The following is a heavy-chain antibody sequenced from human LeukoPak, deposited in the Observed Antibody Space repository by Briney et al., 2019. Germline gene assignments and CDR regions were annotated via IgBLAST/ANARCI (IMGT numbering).Heavy chain of an antibody. CDR3: ARGPHWGPHFDF. Sequence: GASVKVSCKASGFTFTAYHMHWVRQAPGQGLEWMGWINPNSGGTNYAQKFQGRVTMTRDTSISTAYMELSGLRSDDTAVYYCARGPHWGPHFDFWGQGTLVTVSS. J-gene: IGHJ4*02. D-gene: IGHD7-27*01. V-gene: IGHV1-2*02. CDR1: GFTFTAYH. CDR2: INPNSGGT.